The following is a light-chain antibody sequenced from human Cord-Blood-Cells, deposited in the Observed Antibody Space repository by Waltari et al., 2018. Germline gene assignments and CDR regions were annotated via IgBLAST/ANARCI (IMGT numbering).Light chain of an antibody. CDR1: QRVHSY. CDR3: QQRSNWPCT. Sequence: ELVLTQSPPTLSLSPGDRSTLCCRASQRVHSYLAWYQQTPVQAPRTLSYEESNRATGNPARFSGSGTGTDCTLTISSLWPEDFVVYYCQQRSNWPCTFGGGTKVEIK. J-gene: IGKJ4*01. CDR2: EES. V-gene: IGKV3-11*01.